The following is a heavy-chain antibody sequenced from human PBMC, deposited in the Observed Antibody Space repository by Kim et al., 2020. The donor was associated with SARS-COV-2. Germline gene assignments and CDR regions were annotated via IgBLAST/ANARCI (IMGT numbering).Heavy chain of an antibody. J-gene: IGHJ4*02. CDR1: GFTFSSYW. CDR2: IKTDGSST. D-gene: IGHD1-1*01. Sequence: GGSLRLSCAASGFTFSSYWMHWVRQAPGKGLVWVSRIKTDGSSTSYADSVKGRFTISRDNAKNTLYLQMNSLRAEDTALYYCARVTTGTTWGDYWGQGTLVTVSS. CDR3: ARVTTGTTWGDY. V-gene: IGHV3-74*01.